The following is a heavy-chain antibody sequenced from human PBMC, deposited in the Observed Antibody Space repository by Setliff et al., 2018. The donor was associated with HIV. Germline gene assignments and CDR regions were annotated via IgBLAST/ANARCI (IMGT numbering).Heavy chain of an antibody. J-gene: IGHJ3*02. CDR1: GYSFTSYW. D-gene: IGHD6-6*01. V-gene: IGHV5-51*01. Sequence: GESLKISCKGSGYSFTSYWIGWVRQMPGKGLEWMGVIYPGDSHTTYSPSSQGQVTISADKSISTAYLQWSSLKASDTAMYYCARQRSIAARPNSAFDIWGQGTMV. CDR2: IYPGDSHT. CDR3: ARQRSIAARPNSAFDI.